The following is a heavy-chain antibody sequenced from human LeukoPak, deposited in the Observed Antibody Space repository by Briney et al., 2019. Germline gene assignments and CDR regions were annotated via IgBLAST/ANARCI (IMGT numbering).Heavy chain of an antibody. Sequence: SETLSLTCTVSGGSISSYYWSWIRQPPGKGLEWIRYIYYSGSTNYNPSLKSRVTISVDTSKNQFSLKLSSVTAADTAVYYCARYDDSSGYYPNDAFDIWGQGTMVTVSS. D-gene: IGHD3-22*01. J-gene: IGHJ3*02. CDR3: ARYDDSSGYYPNDAFDI. CDR1: GGSISSYY. V-gene: IGHV4-59*01. CDR2: IYYSGST.